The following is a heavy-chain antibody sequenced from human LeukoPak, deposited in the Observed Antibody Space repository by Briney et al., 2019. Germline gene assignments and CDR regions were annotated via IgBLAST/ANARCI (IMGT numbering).Heavy chain of an antibody. D-gene: IGHD7-27*01. J-gene: IGHJ4*02. CDR3: TRHTWGLGSDH. CDR2: IYYSGNT. V-gene: IGHV4-59*08. Sequence: SETLSLTCTVSGVSISSHYLGWIRQPPGKGLEWIGWIYYSGNTKYNTSLKSRVTISLDTSKNQFSLSLTSVTAADTAVYYCTRHTWGLGSDHWGQGTLVTVSS. CDR1: GVSISSHY.